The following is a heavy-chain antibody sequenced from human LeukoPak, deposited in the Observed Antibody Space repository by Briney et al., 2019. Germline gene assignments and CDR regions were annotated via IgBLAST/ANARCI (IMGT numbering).Heavy chain of an antibody. V-gene: IGHV4-38-2*02. CDR1: GYSISSGYY. CDR2: IYYSGSI. D-gene: IGHD6-19*01. CDR3: ARDLGAVAGIDY. J-gene: IGHJ4*02. Sequence: SETLSLTCNVSGYSISSGYYWGWIRQPPGKGLEWIGSIYYSGSIYYNPSLKSRVTISVDTSKNQFSLKLRSVTATDTAVYFCARDLGAVAGIDYWGQGTLVTVSS.